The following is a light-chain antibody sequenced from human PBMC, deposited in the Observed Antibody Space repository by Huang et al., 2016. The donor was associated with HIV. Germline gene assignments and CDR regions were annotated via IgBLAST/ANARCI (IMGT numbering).Light chain of an antibody. Sequence: IQMTQSPSTLSAFVGDRLTTTCRASQNISSWLAWYQQKPGKAPRLLIYKISSLESGVPSRCSGSGSGTEFTLTISSLQPDDIGTYYCQYGETFGQGSKVEVK. J-gene: IGKJ1*01. CDR1: QNISSW. V-gene: IGKV1-5*03. CDR3: QYGET. CDR2: KIS.